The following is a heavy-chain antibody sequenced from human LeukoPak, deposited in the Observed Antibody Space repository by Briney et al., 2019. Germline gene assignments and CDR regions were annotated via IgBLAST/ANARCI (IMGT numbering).Heavy chain of an antibody. D-gene: IGHD3-22*01. Sequence: QPGGSLRLSCAASGFTFSTYSMNWVRQAPGKGLEWVSYISSSSSTIYYAGSVKGRFTIPRDNAKNSLYLQTNSLRAEDTAVYYCARGSTYYDSSGQVPFDYWGQGTLVTVSS. CDR2: ISSSSSTI. CDR3: ARGSTYYDSSGQVPFDY. J-gene: IGHJ4*02. CDR1: GFTFSTYS. V-gene: IGHV3-48*01.